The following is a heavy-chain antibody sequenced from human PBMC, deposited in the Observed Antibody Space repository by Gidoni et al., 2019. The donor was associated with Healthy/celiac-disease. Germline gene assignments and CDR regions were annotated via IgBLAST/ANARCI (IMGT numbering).Heavy chain of an antibody. D-gene: IGHD6-13*01. Sequence: EVQLMESGGGLVQPWGSLRLSCAASGFTFSGYDMHWVRQATGKGLEWVSSIGTAGDTYYPGSVKGRFTISRENAKNSLYLQMNSLRAGDTAVYYCARESYSRDAFDIWGQGTMVTVSS. J-gene: IGHJ3*02. V-gene: IGHV3-13*01. CDR1: GFTFSGYD. CDR3: ARESYSRDAFDI. CDR2: IGTAGDT.